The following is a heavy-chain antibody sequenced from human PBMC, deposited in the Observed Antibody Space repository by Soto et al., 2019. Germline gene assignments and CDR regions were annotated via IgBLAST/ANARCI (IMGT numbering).Heavy chain of an antibody. CDR3: AIDALGYCSGGSCYEGYNWFDP. CDR1: GGTFSSYA. CDR2: IIPIFGTA. D-gene: IGHD2-15*01. Sequence: SVKVSCKASGGTFSSYAISWVRQAPGQGLEWMGGIIPIFGTANYAQKFQGRVTITADESTSTAYMELSSLRSEDTAVYYCAIDALGYCSGGSCYEGYNWFDPWGQGTLVTVSS. J-gene: IGHJ5*02. V-gene: IGHV1-69*13.